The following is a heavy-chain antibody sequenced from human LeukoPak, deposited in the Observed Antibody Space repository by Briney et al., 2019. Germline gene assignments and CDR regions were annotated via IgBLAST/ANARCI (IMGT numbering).Heavy chain of an antibody. Sequence: PSETLSLTCTVSGGSISSSSYYWGWIRQPPGKGLEWIGSIYYSGSTYYNPSLKSRVTISVDTSKNQFSLKLSSVTAADTAVYYCARQLLGVWGYFDYWGQGTLVTVSS. D-gene: IGHD7-27*01. CDR3: ARQLLGVWGYFDY. J-gene: IGHJ4*02. CDR1: GGSISSSSYY. CDR2: IYYSGST. V-gene: IGHV4-39*01.